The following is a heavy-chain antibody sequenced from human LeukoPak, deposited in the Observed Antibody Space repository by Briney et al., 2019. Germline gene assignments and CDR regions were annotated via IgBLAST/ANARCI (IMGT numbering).Heavy chain of an antibody. D-gene: IGHD5-18*01. J-gene: IGHJ4*02. V-gene: IGHV3-74*01. Sequence: GGSLTLSCAASGFTFSTYWMHWLRQPPGNALASLSLINRGGSSTSYADSVKGRFTISRDNAKNTVYMQMNSLRAEDTAVYYCARGDEYTYGYFDYWGQGTLVTVSS. CDR1: GFTFSTYW. CDR2: INRGGSST. CDR3: ARGDEYTYGYFDY.